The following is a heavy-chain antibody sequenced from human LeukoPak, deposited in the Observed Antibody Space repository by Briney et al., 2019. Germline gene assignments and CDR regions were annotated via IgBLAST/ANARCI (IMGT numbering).Heavy chain of an antibody. CDR2: IYYSGST. CDR3: AREAPYGSGSYYNGPFDY. D-gene: IGHD3-10*01. J-gene: IGHJ4*02. CDR1: GGSISSYY. Sequence: PSETLSLTCTVSGGSISSYYWSWIRQPPGKGLEWIGYIYYSGSTNYNPSLKSRVTISVDTSKNQFSLKLSSVTAADTAVYYCAREAPYGSGSYYNGPFDYWGQGTLVTVSS. V-gene: IGHV4-59*12.